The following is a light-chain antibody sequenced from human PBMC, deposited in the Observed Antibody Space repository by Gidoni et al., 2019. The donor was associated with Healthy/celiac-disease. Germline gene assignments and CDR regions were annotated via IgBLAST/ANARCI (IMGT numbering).Light chain of an antibody. Sequence: EIVLTQSPGTLSLSPGERATLSCRASQSVSSSYLAWYQQKPGQAPRLLIYGASSRATGIPDRFSGSGSGTDFTLTISRLEPEDFAVYYCQHYGSSRTFXGXTKVEIK. CDR3: QHYGSSRT. CDR1: QSVSSSY. V-gene: IGKV3-20*01. J-gene: IGKJ4*01. CDR2: GAS.